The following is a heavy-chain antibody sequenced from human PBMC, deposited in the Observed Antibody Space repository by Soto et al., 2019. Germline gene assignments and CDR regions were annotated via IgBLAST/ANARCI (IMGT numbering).Heavy chain of an antibody. Sequence: QVQLQESGPGLVKPSQTLSLTCTVSGGSISSDDYYWSWIRQPPGKGLECIGYIYYSGSTYYNPSLKSRVTISVDTSKNQFSLKLRSVTAADTALYYCARCIRRPAVDIWGHGTMVTVSS. D-gene: IGHD2-8*01. CDR3: ARCIRRPAVDI. CDR2: IYYSGST. J-gene: IGHJ3*02. CDR1: GGSISSDDYY. V-gene: IGHV4-30-4*01.